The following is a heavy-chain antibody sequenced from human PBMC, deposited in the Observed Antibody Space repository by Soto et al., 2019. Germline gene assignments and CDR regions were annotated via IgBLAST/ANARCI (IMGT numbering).Heavy chain of an antibody. J-gene: IGHJ4*02. CDR2: INPGGSEK. D-gene: IGHD6-19*01. Sequence: PGGSLRLSCVASGFSFSDSWMDWVRQAPGKGPEWVANINPGGSEKNYVDSVKGRFTISRDNAKNSLYLEMKSLRVEDTAIYYCAKVSASTSGWYGSGWGTFDSWGQGTLVTVSS. CDR1: GFSFSDSW. V-gene: IGHV3-7*01. CDR3: AKVSASTSGWYGSGWGTFDS.